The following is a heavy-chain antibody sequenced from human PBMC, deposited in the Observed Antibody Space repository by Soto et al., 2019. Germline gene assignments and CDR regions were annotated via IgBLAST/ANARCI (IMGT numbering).Heavy chain of an antibody. V-gene: IGHV3-23*01. D-gene: IGHD4-17*01. CDR2: ISGSGGNT. J-gene: IGHJ4*02. Sequence: GGSLRLSCAASGLTSSTYAMSWVRQAPGKGLEWVSGISGSGGNTYYADSVKGRFTISRDNSKNMLYLQMNSLRAEDTAVYYCAKRLTTVTTVFDCSGKGTRGTVSS. CDR1: GLTSSTYA. CDR3: AKRLTTVTTVFDC.